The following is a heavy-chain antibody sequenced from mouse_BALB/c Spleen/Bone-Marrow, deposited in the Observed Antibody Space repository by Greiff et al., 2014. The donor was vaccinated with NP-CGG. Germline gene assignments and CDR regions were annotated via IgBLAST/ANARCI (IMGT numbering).Heavy chain of an antibody. J-gene: IGHJ4*01. Sequence: EVQRVESGGGLVQPGGSLKLSCAASGFTFSYYTMSWVRQTPEKRLEWVACISNGGSTTYHPDTVKGRFTISRDNAKNTLYLQMSSLKSEDTAMYYCARDGYDVGGALDYWGQGTSVTVSS. D-gene: IGHD2-2*01. CDR1: GFTFSYYT. CDR3: ARDGYDVGGALDY. CDR2: ISNGGSTT. V-gene: IGHV5-12-2*01.